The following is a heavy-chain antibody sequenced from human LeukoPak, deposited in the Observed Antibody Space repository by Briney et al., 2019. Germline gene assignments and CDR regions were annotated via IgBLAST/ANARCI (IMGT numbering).Heavy chain of an antibody. CDR3: ARIAPSYYYDSSAPLDY. Sequence: ESGPALVKPTQTLTLTCTFSGFSLNTTGMRMGWIRQPPGKALEWLARIDCDDDKFYSTSLKPRLTISKDSSRNQVVLTMTNMDPVDTATYYCARIAPSYYYDSSAPLDYWGQGTLVTVSS. D-gene: IGHD3-22*01. CDR2: IDCDDDK. V-gene: IGHV2-70*04. CDR1: GFSLNTTGMR. J-gene: IGHJ4*02.